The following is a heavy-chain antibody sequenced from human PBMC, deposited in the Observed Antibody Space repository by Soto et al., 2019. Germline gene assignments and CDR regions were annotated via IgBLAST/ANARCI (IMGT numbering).Heavy chain of an antibody. J-gene: IGHJ5*02. Sequence: QVQLQEAGPALVKPSETLSLTCSVSGGSVTIGNSYWSWIRQPPGKGLEWIGYVYNVGSFNYNPSLKSRLTISVDTSKNQFSLQLISVTAADTAIYYCARGNRYGYGYSSWLDPWGPGMQVTVSS. CDR1: GGSVTIGNSY. V-gene: IGHV4-61*01. CDR2: VYNVGSF. D-gene: IGHD5-18*01. CDR3: ARGNRYGYGYSSWLDP.